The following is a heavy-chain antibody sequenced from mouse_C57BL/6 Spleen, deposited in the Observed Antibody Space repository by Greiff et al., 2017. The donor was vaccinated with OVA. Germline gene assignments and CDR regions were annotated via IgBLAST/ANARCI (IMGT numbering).Heavy chain of an antibody. CDR1: GYTFTSYW. CDR2: IYPGSGST. J-gene: IGHJ2*01. CDR3: ARGGDYDGGTSHYFDY. V-gene: IGHV1-55*01. Sequence: QVQLQQPGAELVKPGASVKMSCKASGYTFTSYWITWVKQRPGQGLEWIGDIYPGSGSTNYNEKFKSKATLTVDTSSSTAYMQLSSLTSEDSAVYYCARGGDYDGGTSHYFDYWGQGTTLTVSS. D-gene: IGHD2-4*01.